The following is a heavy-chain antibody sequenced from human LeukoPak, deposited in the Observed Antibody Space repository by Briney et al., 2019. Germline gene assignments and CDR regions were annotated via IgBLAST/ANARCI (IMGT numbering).Heavy chain of an antibody. D-gene: IGHD3-22*01. Sequence: GRSLRLSCAASGFTFSSYSMNWVRQAPGKGLEWVSSISSSSSYIYYADSVKGRFTISRDNAKNSLYLQMNSLRAEDTAVYYCAVHSSGYYYEVYWGQGTLVTVSS. CDR1: GFTFSSYS. CDR2: ISSSSSYI. CDR3: AVHSSGYYYEVY. J-gene: IGHJ4*02. V-gene: IGHV3-21*01.